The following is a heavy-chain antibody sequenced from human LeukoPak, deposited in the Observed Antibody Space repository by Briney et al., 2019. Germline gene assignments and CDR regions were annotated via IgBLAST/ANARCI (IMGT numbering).Heavy chain of an antibody. CDR3: ARVTSYYYDSGRLNFDY. CDR1: GGSFSGYY. Sequence: SETLSLTCAVYGGSFSGYYWSWIRQPPGKGLEWIGEINHSGSTNYNPSLKSRVTISVDTSKNQFSLKLSSVTAADTAVYYCARVTSYYYDSGRLNFDYWGQGTLVTVSS. J-gene: IGHJ4*02. CDR2: INHSGST. V-gene: IGHV4-34*01. D-gene: IGHD3-10*01.